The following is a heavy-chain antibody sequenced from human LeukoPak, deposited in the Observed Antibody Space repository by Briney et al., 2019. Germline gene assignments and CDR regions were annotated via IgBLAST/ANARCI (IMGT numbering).Heavy chain of an antibody. CDR2: IYTSGST. CDR3: ARDPGDYYDSSGLSTDAFDI. D-gene: IGHD3-22*01. Sequence: PSETLSLTCTVSGGSLSSYYWSWLRQPAGKGLDWIGRIYTSGSTNYKPSLTSRVTMSVDTSKNQFSLKLSSVTAADTAVYYCARDPGDYYDSSGLSTDAFDIWGQGTMVTVSS. J-gene: IGHJ3*02. CDR1: GGSLSSYY. V-gene: IGHV4-4*07.